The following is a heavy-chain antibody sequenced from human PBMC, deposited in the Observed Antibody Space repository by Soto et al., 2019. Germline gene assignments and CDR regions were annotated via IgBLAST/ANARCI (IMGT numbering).Heavy chain of an antibody. V-gene: IGHV1-46*01. Sequence: ASVKVSCKASGYTFINYYIHWVRQAPGQGLEWMAIINPMGGSTNYAQEFQGRVTLTSDTSTSTVYMELSSLRFEDTALYYCVCCSVGATVEYYFDSWGQATLVLVSA. CDR1: GYTFINYY. J-gene: IGHJ4*02. CDR2: INPMGGST. CDR3: VCCSVGATVEYYFDS. D-gene: IGHD1-26*01.